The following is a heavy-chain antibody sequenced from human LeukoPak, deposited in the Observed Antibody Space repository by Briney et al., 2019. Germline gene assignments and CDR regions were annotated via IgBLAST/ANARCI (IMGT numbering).Heavy chain of an antibody. Sequence: PSETLSLTCTVPGGSISTSNYYCGWIRQPPGKGLEWIGSIYYSGSTSYNPSLKSRVTISVDTSKNQFSLKLSSVTAADTAVYYCARTTVTFDYWGQGALVTVSS. J-gene: IGHJ4*02. D-gene: IGHD4-17*01. CDR1: GGSISTSNYY. V-gene: IGHV4-39*01. CDR3: ARTTVTFDY. CDR2: IYYSGST.